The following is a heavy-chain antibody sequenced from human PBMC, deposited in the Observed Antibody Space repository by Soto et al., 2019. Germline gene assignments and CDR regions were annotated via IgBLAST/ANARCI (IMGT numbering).Heavy chain of an antibody. J-gene: IGHJ4*02. CDR1: GFTLSSYS. D-gene: IGHD6-19*01. CDR3: ARETGLRSSVWSYYFDF. V-gene: IGHV3-48*02. CDR2: ISGSGGTI. Sequence: EVQLVESGGGMVQPGGSLRVSCEASGFTLSSYSMHWVRQAPGKGLEWVSYISGSGGTIYYADSVKGRFTISRDNAKNSLSVQMNSLRDEDTAVYFCARETGLRSSVWSYYFDFWGQGTRVTVSS.